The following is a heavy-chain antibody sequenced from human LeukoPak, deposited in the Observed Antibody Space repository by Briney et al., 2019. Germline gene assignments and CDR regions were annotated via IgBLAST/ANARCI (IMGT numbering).Heavy chain of an antibody. Sequence: GGSLTLSCAASGFTVSNNYMSWVRQAPGKGLEWVSFICSGGSTYYADSVKGRFTISRDNSKNTLYLQMNSLRAEDTAVYYCYGYSGYYFDYWGQGTLVTVSS. CDR3: YGYSGYYFDY. V-gene: IGHV3-53*01. CDR1: GFTVSNNY. CDR2: ICSGGST. D-gene: IGHD5-12*01. J-gene: IGHJ4*02.